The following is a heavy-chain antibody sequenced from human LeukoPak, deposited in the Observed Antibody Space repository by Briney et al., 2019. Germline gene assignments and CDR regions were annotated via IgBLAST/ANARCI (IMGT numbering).Heavy chain of an antibody. CDR2: IIPIFGTA. D-gene: IGHD6-19*01. Sequence: GASVEVSCKASGGTFSSYAISWVRQAPGQGLEWMGGIIPIFGTANYAQKFQGRVRITADESTSTAYMELSSLRSEDTAVYYCARDRGEQWLADYWGQGTLVTVSS. J-gene: IGHJ4*02. V-gene: IGHV1-69*01. CDR1: GGTFSSYA. CDR3: ARDRGEQWLADY.